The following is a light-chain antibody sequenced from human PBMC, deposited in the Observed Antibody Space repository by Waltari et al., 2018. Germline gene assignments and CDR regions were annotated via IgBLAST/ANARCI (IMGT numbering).Light chain of an antibody. V-gene: IGKV3-20*01. Sequence: EIVLTQSPGTLSLSPGERATLSCRASQSVSRTLAWYQQKPGQAPRLLIYGASTRATGIPERFSGGGSGTDFSLTINRLEPKDFAVYYCQHYVRLPATFGQGTKVEIK. CDR2: GAS. J-gene: IGKJ1*01. CDR3: QHYVRLPAT. CDR1: QSVSRT.